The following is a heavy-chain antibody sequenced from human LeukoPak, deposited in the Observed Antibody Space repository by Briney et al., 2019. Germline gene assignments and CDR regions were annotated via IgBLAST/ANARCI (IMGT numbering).Heavy chain of an antibody. V-gene: IGHV4-39*07. CDR1: GGSISSSSY. CDR2: IYYSGST. J-gene: IGHJ4*02. CDR3: ARYYYASGSYSEEEY. D-gene: IGHD3-10*01. Sequence: SETLSLTCTVSGGSISSSSYWGWIRQPPGKGLEWIGNIYYSGSTNYNPSLESRVTISIDTSKNQFSLKLSSVTAADTAVYYCARYYYASGSYSEEEYWGRGTLVTVSS.